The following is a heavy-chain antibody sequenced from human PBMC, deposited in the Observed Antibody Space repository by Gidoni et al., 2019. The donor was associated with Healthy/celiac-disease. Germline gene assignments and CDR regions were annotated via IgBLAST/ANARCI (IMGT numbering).Heavy chain of an antibody. J-gene: IGHJ4*02. V-gene: IGHV4-61*02. Sequence: QVQLQESGPGLVKPSQTLSLTCPVPGGSISSGSYYWSWIRQPAGKGLEWIGRIYTSGSTHYNPSLKSRVTISVDTSKNQFSLKLSSVTAADTAVYYCARVGGSSYYFDYWGQGTLVTVSS. D-gene: IGHD3-16*01. CDR3: ARVGGSSYYFDY. CDR1: GGSISSGSYY. CDR2: IYTSGST.